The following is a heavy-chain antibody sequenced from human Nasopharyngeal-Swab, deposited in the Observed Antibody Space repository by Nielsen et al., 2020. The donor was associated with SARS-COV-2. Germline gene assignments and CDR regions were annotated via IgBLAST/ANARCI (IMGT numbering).Heavy chain of an antibody. CDR2: INPNSGGT. V-gene: IGHV1-2*02. Sequence: WVRQAPGQGLEWMGWINPNSGGTNYAQKFQGRVTMTRDTSISTAYMELSRLRSDDTAVYYCARDQYSGYDSSYYYYFMDVWGQGTTVTVSS. J-gene: IGHJ6*02. CDR3: ARDQYSGYDSSYYYYFMDV. D-gene: IGHD5-12*01.